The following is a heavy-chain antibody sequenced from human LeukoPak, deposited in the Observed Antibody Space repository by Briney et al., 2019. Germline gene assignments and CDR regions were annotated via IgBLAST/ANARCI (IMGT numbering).Heavy chain of an antibody. D-gene: IGHD2-2*01. V-gene: IGHV1-69*04. J-gene: IGHJ3*02. CDR1: GGTFSSYA. Sequence: ASVKVSCKASGGTFSSYAISWVRQAPGQGLEWMGRIIPILGIANYAQKFQGRVTITADKSTSTAYMELSSLRSEDTAVYYCARDPRYCSSTSCPKGAFDIWGQGTMVTVSS. CDR2: IIPILGIA. CDR3: ARDPRYCSSTSCPKGAFDI.